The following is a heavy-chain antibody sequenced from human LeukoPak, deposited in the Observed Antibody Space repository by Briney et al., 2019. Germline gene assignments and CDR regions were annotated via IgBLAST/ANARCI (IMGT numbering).Heavy chain of an antibody. D-gene: IGHD3-22*01. Sequence: GGSLPLSCAASGFPFSDYRMNWVRQAPGTGLGGVSYISSSSSPIYYSDSVKGRFTISRDNAKNSLYLQMNSLRDEDTAVYYCARYSSGYYSYYFDYWGQGTLVTVSS. V-gene: IGHV3-48*02. CDR2: ISSSSSPI. CDR3: ARYSSGYYSYYFDY. CDR1: GFPFSDYR. J-gene: IGHJ4*02.